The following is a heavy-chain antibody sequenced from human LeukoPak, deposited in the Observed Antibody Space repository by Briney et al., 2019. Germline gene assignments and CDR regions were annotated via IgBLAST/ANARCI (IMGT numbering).Heavy chain of an antibody. D-gene: IGHD3-16*01. CDR3: ANWGTRAFFDI. V-gene: IGHV1-46*01. Sequence: ASVKVSCKASGYTFTSYYMHWVRQAPGQGLEWMGIINPSGGSTSYAQKFQGRVTMTRDTSTSTVYMELSSLRSEDTAVYYCANWGTRAFFDIWGQGTMVTVSS. J-gene: IGHJ3*02. CDR1: GYTFTSYY. CDR2: INPSGGST.